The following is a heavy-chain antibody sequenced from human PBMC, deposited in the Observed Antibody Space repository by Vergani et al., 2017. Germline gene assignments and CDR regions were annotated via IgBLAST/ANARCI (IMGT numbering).Heavy chain of an antibody. D-gene: IGHD5-12*01. CDR1: GGSVSSGSYY. V-gene: IGHV4-61*01. CDR3: ASSPAGYSGYDYY. CDR2: IYYSGST. Sequence: VQLVESGPGLVKPSETLSLTCTVSGGSVSSGSYYWSWIRQPPGKGLEWIGYIYYSGSTNYNPSLKSRVTISVDTSKNQFSLKLSSVTAADTAVYYCASSPAGYSGYDYYWGQGTLVTVSS. J-gene: IGHJ4*02.